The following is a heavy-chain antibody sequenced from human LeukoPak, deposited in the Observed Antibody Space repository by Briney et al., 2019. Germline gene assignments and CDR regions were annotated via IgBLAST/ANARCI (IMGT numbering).Heavy chain of an antibody. CDR2: IIPIFGTA. CDR3: ARDGSVENLEWPDFDY. Sequence: SVKVSCKASGGTFSSYAISWVRQAPGQGLEWMRRIIPIFGTANYAQKFQGRVTMTRDTSTSTVYMELSSLRSEDTAVYYCARDGSVENLEWPDFDYWGQGTLVTVSS. CDR1: GGTFSSYA. D-gene: IGHD3-3*01. V-gene: IGHV1-69*05. J-gene: IGHJ4*02.